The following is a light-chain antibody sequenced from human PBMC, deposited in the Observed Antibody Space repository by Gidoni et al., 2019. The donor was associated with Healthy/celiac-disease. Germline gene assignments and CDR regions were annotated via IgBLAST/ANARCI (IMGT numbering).Light chain of an antibody. CDR3: QHFGN. Sequence: VLTQSPGPLPLSPGQSATLSCRASQSISSSQLAWYQQKPGQAPRPLMYGASSRATGIPDRFSGSGSGTDFTLTISRLEPEDFAVYYCQHFGNFGGGTKVE. J-gene: IGKJ4*01. CDR2: GAS. V-gene: IGKV3-20*01. CDR1: QSISSSQ.